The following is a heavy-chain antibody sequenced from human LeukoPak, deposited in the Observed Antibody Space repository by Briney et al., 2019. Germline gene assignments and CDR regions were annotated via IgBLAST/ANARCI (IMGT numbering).Heavy chain of an antibody. CDR2: IYTTGST. J-gene: IGHJ4*02. V-gene: IGHV4-4*07. D-gene: IGHD6-25*01. CDR3: ARDPIHSAAGDFDF. CDR1: GGSISSYY. Sequence: PSETLSLICTVSGGSISSYYWSWIRQPAGKGLEWIGRIYTTGSTNYNPSLKSRVTMSVDTSKNQFSLRLSSVTAADTAVYYCARDPIHSAAGDFDFWGQGTLVTVSS.